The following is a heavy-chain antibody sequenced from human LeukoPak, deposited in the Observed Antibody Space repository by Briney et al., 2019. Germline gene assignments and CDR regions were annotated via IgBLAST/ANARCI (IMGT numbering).Heavy chain of an antibody. CDR2: INHSGST. Sequence: NPSETLSLTCAVYGGSFSGYYWSWIRQPPGKGLEWIGEINHSGSTNYNPSLKSRVTISVDTSKNQFSLKLSSVPAADTAVYYCARVGYCSSTSCWGDFDYWGQGTLVTVSS. V-gene: IGHV4-34*01. CDR3: ARVGYCSSTSCWGDFDY. CDR1: GGSFSGYY. J-gene: IGHJ4*02. D-gene: IGHD2-2*01.